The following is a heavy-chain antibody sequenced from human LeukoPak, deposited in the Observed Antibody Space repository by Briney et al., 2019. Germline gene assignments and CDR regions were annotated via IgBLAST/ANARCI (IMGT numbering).Heavy chain of an antibody. CDR1: GGSISSYY. Sequence: PSQTLSLTCTVSGGSISSYYWSWIRQPPGKGLEWIGYIYYSGSTNYNPSLKSRVTISVDTSKNQFSLKLSSVTAADTAVYYCARDGPGPGCFDLWGRGTLVTVSS. CDR2: IYYSGST. J-gene: IGHJ2*01. CDR3: ARDGPGPGCFDL. D-gene: IGHD3-9*01. V-gene: IGHV4-59*01.